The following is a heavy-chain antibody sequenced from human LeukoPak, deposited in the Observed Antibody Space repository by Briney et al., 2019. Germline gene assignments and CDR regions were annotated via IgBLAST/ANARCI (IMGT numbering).Heavy chain of an antibody. CDR2: IYTSEST. V-gene: IGHV4-61*02. CDR3: ARDWIGYSGYDNLKGYYYYYMDV. CDR1: GGSISSSNYC. D-gene: IGHD5-12*01. J-gene: IGHJ6*03. Sequence: SETLSLTCSVSGGSISSSNYCWSWIRQPAGKGLEWIGRIYTSESTNYNPSLKSRVTISVDTSRNQFSLKLSSVTAADTAVYYCARDWIGYSGYDNLKGYYYYYMDVWGKGTTVTISS.